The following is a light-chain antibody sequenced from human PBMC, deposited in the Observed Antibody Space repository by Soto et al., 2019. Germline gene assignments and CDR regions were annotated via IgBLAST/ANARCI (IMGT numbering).Light chain of an antibody. Sequence: EIVLTQSPGTLSLSPGERATLSCRASQTVNSIYLAWYQQKPGQAPRLLIYGTSNRATSIPDRFSGSGSGTDFTLTISRLEPEDFAVYYCQQYDTSPRTFGQGTKVEIK. CDR2: GTS. CDR3: QQYDTSPRT. CDR1: QTVNSIY. J-gene: IGKJ1*01. V-gene: IGKV3-20*01.